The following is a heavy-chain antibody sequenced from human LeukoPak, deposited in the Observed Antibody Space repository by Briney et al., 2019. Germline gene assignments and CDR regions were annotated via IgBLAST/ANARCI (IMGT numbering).Heavy chain of an antibody. J-gene: IGHJ4*02. CDR1: ARTCSKYW. CDR3: ATKQWLAPPPDS. CDR2: INTDGSVT. Sequence: SLILCCATSARTCSKYWRIWVRQAPVMVLKTVSRINTDGSVTTYADSVKGRFIVSRDNAENTMFLQMNSVRDEDTAVYYCATKQWLAPPPDSWGQGTPVTVSS. V-gene: IGHV3-74*01. D-gene: IGHD6-19*01.